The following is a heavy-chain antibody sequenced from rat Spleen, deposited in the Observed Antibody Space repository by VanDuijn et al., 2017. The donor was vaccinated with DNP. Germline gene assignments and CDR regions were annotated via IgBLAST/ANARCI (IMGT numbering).Heavy chain of an antibody. CDR3: ASTLVNYGTYGYYAMDA. CDR1: GFSLTNYH. V-gene: IGHV2-27*01. Sequence: QVQLKESGPGLVQPSQTLSLTCTVSGFSLTNYHVHWVRKPPGKGLDWMGRIQSGGSTDYNSALKSRLSISKDTSKSQVFLKMNSLQTEDTATYYCASTLVNYGTYGYYAMDAWGQGTSVTVSS. J-gene: IGHJ4*01. CDR2: IQSGGST. D-gene: IGHD1-3*01.